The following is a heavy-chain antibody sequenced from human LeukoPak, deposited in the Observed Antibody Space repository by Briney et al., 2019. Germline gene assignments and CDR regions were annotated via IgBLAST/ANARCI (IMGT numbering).Heavy chain of an antibody. Sequence: SVEVSCKASGGTFSSYAISWVRQAPGHGLEWMGGIIPIFGTANYAQKFRGRVTITADESTSTAYMELSSLRSEDTALYYCARDPDYFGSGSPYRNWFDPWGQGTLVSVSS. CDR1: GGTFSSYA. CDR3: ARDPDYFGSGSPYRNWFDP. V-gene: IGHV1-69*01. CDR2: IIPIFGTA. D-gene: IGHD3-10*01. J-gene: IGHJ5*02.